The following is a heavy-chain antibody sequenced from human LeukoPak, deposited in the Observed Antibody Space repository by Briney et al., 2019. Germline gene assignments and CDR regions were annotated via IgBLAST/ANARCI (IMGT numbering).Heavy chain of an antibody. Sequence: SETLSLTCTASGGSISSGSYYWSWIRQPAGKGLEWIGRIYTSGSTYYNPSLKSRVTISLDTSKNQFSLKLSSVTAADTAVYYCAREPYCGGDCFLDSWGQGTLVTVSS. CDR2: IYTSGST. V-gene: IGHV4-61*02. J-gene: IGHJ4*02. D-gene: IGHD2-21*01. CDR3: AREPYCGGDCFLDS. CDR1: GGSISSGSYY.